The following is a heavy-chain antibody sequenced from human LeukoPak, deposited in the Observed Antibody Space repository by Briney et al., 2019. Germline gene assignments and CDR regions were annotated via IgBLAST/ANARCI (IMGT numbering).Heavy chain of an antibody. Sequence: SETLSLTCAVFGGSFDGYYWGWIRQPPGKGLEWIGSIYYSGSTYYNPSLKSRVTISVDTSKNQFSLKLSSVTAADTAVYYCARDVGIAAAATFDYWGQGTLVTVSS. J-gene: IGHJ4*02. CDR1: GGSFDGYY. V-gene: IGHV4-39*07. CDR3: ARDVGIAAAATFDY. D-gene: IGHD6-13*01. CDR2: IYYSGST.